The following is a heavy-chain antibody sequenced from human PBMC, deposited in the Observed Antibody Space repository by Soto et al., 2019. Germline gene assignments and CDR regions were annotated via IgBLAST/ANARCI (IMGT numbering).Heavy chain of an antibody. V-gene: IGHV3-33*01. CDR2: IYYDGGNK. CDR1: GFTFTNYA. Sequence: QVQLVESGGGVVQPGTSLRLSCTASGFTFTNYAMNWVRQPPGKGLEWVAVIYYDGGNKYYSDSVKGRFTISRDNTENTLYLQMNSLGAEDTAVYFCARDRELRGANAYYFDYWGQGALVTVSS. CDR3: ARDRELRGANAYYFDY. D-gene: IGHD1-26*01. J-gene: IGHJ4*02.